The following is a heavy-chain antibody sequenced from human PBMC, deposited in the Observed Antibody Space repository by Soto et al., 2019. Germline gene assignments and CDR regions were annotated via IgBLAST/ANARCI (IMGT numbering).Heavy chain of an antibody. V-gene: IGHV3-30*03. CDR1: GFTFSSYG. Sequence: GGSLRLSCAASGFTFSSYGMHWVRQAPGKGLEWVAVISYDGSNKYYADSVKGRFTISRDNSKNTLYLQMNSLRAEDTAVYYCARSRFYYYSRCCNAHWGQGTLVTVSS. D-gene: IGHD3-22*01. CDR3: ARSRFYYYSRCCNAH. CDR2: ISYDGSNK. J-gene: IGHJ4*02.